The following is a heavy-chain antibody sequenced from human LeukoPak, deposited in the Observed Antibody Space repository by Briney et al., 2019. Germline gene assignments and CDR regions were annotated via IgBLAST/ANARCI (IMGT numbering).Heavy chain of an antibody. CDR2: ISYDGSNK. V-gene: IGHV3-30-3*01. Sequence: GGSLRLSCAASGFTFSSYAMHWVRQAPGRGLEWVAVISYDGSNKYYADSVKGRFTISRGNSKNTLYLQMNSLRAEDTAVYYCASTMVRGVRTGQLNDYWGQGTLVTVSS. J-gene: IGHJ4*02. CDR3: ASTMVRGVRTGQLNDY. CDR1: GFTFSSYA. D-gene: IGHD3-10*01.